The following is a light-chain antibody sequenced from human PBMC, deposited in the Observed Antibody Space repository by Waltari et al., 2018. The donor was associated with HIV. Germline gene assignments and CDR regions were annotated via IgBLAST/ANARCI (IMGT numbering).Light chain of an antibody. CDR1: QSISRD. Sequence: DIQMTQSPSSLSASVGDRVTITCRASQSISRDLNWYQQKPGKAPKLLIYAASSLQSGVPSRFSGSGSGTDCTLTISSLQPEDFATYYCQQSYSRTFGQGTKLEIK. CDR2: AAS. J-gene: IGKJ2*01. V-gene: IGKV1-39*01. CDR3: QQSYSRT.